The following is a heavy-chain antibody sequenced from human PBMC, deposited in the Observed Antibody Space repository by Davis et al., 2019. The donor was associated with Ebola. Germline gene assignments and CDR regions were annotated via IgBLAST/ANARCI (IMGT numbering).Heavy chain of an antibody. CDR2: IWYDGSNK. Sequence: GESLKISCAASGFTFSSYGMHWVRQAPGKGLEWVAVIWYDGSNKYYADSVKGRFTISRDNSKNTLYLQMNSLRAEDTAVYYCARPGNPYYYYYGMDVWGQGTTVTVSS. J-gene: IGHJ6*02. V-gene: IGHV3-33*01. CDR1: GFTFSSYG. D-gene: IGHD1-14*01. CDR3: ARPGNPYYYYYGMDV.